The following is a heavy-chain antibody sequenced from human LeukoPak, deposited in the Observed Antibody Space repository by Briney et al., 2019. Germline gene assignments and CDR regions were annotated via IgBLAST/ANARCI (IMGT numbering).Heavy chain of an antibody. J-gene: IGHJ5*01. V-gene: IGHV3-30*14. Sequence: GGSLRLSCAASGFAFSNFAMHWVRQAPGKGLEWVAVVSYEGTIKYYSDSAKGRFTISRDNSNSLIPLQMNDLTTEDTAVYYCAREKFDSWGQGTLVTVSP. CDR3: AREKFDS. CDR2: VSYEGTIK. CDR1: GFAFSNFA.